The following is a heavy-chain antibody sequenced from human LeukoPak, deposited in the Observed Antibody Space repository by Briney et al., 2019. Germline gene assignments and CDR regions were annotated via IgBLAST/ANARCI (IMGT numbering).Heavy chain of an antibody. CDR2: ISSSSYI. CDR3: ARDCDSSSRHRFDY. D-gene: IGHD6-6*01. Sequence: GGSLRLSCAASGFTFSSYSMNWVRQAPGKGLEWVSSISSSSYIYYADSVKGRFTISRDNAKNSLYLQMNSLRAEDTAVYYCARDCDSSSRHRFDYWGQGTLVTVSS. J-gene: IGHJ4*02. CDR1: GFTFSSYS. V-gene: IGHV3-21*01.